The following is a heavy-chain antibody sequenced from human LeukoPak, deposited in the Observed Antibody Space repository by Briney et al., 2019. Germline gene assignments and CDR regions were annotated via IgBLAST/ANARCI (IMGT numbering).Heavy chain of an antibody. V-gene: IGHV1-2*02. CDR2: INPNSGGT. CDR3: ARGRSGTTGPPNYMDV. Sequence: ASVKVSCKASGYTFTIYAMNWVRQAPGQGLEWMGWINPNSGGTNYAQKFQGRVTMTRDTSISTAYMELSRLRSDDTAVYYCARGRSGTTGPPNYMDVWGKGTTVTVSS. J-gene: IGHJ6*03. D-gene: IGHD1-1*01. CDR1: GYTFTIYA.